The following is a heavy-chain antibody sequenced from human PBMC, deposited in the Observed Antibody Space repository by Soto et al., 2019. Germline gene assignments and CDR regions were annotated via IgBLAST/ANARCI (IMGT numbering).Heavy chain of an antibody. V-gene: IGHV1-3*02. CDR3: ARDGGSGMDV. Sequence: ASVRVSCKASGYTFTTYSMHWVRQAPGHRLEWMGWSNAGNGYTQYSQDFQGRVTITRDTSASTAYMELSSLRSEDMAVYYCARDGGSGMDVWGQGTTVTVSS. CDR2: SNAGNGYT. CDR1: GYTFTTYS. J-gene: IGHJ6*02. D-gene: IGHD3-16*01.